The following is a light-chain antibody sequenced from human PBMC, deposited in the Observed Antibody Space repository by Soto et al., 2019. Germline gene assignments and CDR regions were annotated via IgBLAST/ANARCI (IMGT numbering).Light chain of an antibody. J-gene: IGKJ2*01. CDR1: QSVSSSY. CDR2: GAS. V-gene: IGKV3-20*01. Sequence: EIVLPQSPGTLSLSPGERATLSCRASQSVSSSYLAWYQQKTGQAPRLLLSGASSWATGIPDRFSGSGSGTDFSLTISRLEPEGFEVYYCQQYGSTYTFGQGTKLEIK. CDR3: QQYGSTYT.